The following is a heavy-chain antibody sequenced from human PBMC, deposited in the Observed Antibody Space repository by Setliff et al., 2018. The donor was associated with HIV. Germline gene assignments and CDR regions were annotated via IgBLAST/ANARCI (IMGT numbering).Heavy chain of an antibody. CDR3: ARLAREEYCRGRTCYPNWFDP. CDR1: GGSIRTYY. D-gene: IGHD2-15*01. CDR2: IFYSVNT. J-gene: IGHJ5*02. V-gene: IGHV4-59*08. Sequence: SETLSLTCTVSGGSIRTYYWSWIRQPPGQGLEWIGYIFYSVNTNYTPSLKGRVTISVDTSKNQFSLKLSSVTAADTAVYYCARLAREEYCRGRTCYPNWFDPWGPGTLVTVSS.